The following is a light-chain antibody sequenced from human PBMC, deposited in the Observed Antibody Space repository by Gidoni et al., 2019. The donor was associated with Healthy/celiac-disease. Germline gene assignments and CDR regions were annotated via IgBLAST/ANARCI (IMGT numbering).Light chain of an antibody. CDR3: QAWDSSTEV. Sequence: VSPGQTASITCSGDKLGDKYACWYQQKPGQSPVLVIYQDSKRPSGIPERFSGSNSGNTATLTISGTQAMDEADYYCQAWDSSTEVFGTGTKVTVL. CDR2: QDS. J-gene: IGLJ1*01. V-gene: IGLV3-1*01. CDR1: KLGDKY.